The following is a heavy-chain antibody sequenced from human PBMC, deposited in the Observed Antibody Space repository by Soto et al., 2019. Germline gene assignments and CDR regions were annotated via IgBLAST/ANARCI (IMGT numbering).Heavy chain of an antibody. CDR2: IYESGTI. V-gene: IGHV4-31*03. CDR3: ARDRGFGMDA. J-gene: IGHJ6*02. CDR1: GGSINGGRYY. Sequence: QVPLQESGPGLVKPSQTLSLTCTVSGGSINGGRYYWNWIRQHPGKGLEWIGYIYESGTIDYNPALKSRGIISQDTSENQFFLRLTAVTAADTAVYYCARDRGFGMDAWGHGTLVIVSS.